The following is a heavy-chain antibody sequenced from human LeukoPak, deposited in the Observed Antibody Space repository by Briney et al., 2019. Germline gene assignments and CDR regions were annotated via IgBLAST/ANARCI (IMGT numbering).Heavy chain of an antibody. J-gene: IGHJ4*02. D-gene: IGHD7-27*01. V-gene: IGHV4-61*02. Sequence: SQTLSLTCTVSGGSISSGSYYWSRIRQPAGKGLEWIVRIYTSGSTNYNPSLKSRVTISVDTSKNQFSLKLSSVTAADTAVYYCARDGAHWGSPFDYWGQGTLVTVSS. CDR1: GGSISSGSYY. CDR2: IYTSGST. CDR3: ARDGAHWGSPFDY.